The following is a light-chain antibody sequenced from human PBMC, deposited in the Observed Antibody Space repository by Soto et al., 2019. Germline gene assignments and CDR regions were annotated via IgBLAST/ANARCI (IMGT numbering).Light chain of an antibody. CDR2: DVS. CDR1: SSDVGGYNY. CDR3: SSYTSSSTLGV. V-gene: IGLV2-14*01. Sequence: QSVLTQPASVSGSPGQSITISCTGTSSDVGGYNYVSWYQQHPGKAPKLMIYDVSNRPSGVSNRFSGSKSGNTASLTISGLQAEDEADYYCSSYTSSSTLGVFGTGTKVTVV. J-gene: IGLJ1*01.